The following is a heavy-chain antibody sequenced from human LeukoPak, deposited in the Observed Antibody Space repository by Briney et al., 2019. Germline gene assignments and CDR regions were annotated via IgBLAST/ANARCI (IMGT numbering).Heavy chain of an antibody. CDR3: ARLSSGAFDI. CDR2: ISSSGGTI. D-gene: IGHD1-14*01. CDR1: GFTFSSYE. V-gene: IGHV3-48*03. J-gene: IGHJ3*02. Sequence: GGSLRLSCAASGFTFSSYEMNWVRLAPGKGLEWVSYISSSGGTIYYPDSVKGRFTISRDNAKNSLYLQMNSLRAEDTAIYYCARLSSGAFDIWGQGTMVTVSS.